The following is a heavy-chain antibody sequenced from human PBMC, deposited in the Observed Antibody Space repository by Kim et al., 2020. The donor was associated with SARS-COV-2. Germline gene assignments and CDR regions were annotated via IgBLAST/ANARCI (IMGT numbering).Heavy chain of an antibody. CDR3: ARETRMIIAYCGGDCYSHAFDI. CDR1: GFTFSSYG. D-gene: IGHD2-21*01. J-gene: IGHJ3*02. Sequence: GGSLRLSCAASGFTFSSYGMHWVRQAPGKGLEWVAVIWYDGSNKYYADSVKGRFTISRDNSKNTLYLQMNSLRAEDTAVYYCARETRMIIAYCGGDCYSHAFDIWGQGTMVTVSS. CDR2: IWYDGSNK. V-gene: IGHV3-33*01.